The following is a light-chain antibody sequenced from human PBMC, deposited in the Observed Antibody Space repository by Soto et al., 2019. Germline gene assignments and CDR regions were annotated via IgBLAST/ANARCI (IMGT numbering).Light chain of an antibody. CDR3: QQYGSSPLT. V-gene: IGKV3-20*01. Sequence: IVLTQSPGTLSLSPGERATLSGRASQSVSSSYLAWYQQKPGQAPRLLIYGASSRATGIPDRFSGSGSGTDFTLTISSLEPEDFAVYYCQQYGSSPLTFGGGTKVDIK. J-gene: IGKJ4*01. CDR2: GAS. CDR1: QSVSSSY.